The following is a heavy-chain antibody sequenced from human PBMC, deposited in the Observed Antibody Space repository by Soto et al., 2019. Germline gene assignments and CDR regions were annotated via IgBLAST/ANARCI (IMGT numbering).Heavy chain of an antibody. CDR1: GGSISSYY. V-gene: IGHV4-59*01. D-gene: IGHD4-17*01. J-gene: IGHJ3*02. CDR2: IYYSGST. Sequence: QVQLQESGPGLVKPSETLSLTCTVSGGSISSYYWSWIRQPPGKGLEWIGYIYYSGSTNYNPSLKSRVTISVDTSKNQFSLELSSVTAADTAVYYCARADGDYVYAFDIWGQGTMVTVSS. CDR3: ARADGDYVYAFDI.